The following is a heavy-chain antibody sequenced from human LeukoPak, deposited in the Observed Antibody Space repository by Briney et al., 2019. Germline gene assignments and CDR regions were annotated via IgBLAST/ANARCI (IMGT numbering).Heavy chain of an antibody. Sequence: PGDSLRLSCAASGFTLSSYAMSWLRQPPGKGLEWVSAINGSDGNTYYAASVKSRFTITRDNCKSTLYMQMNSLRAEDTGVYYCAATRTYYYDSSGSTYNWFDPWGQGTLGTVSS. J-gene: IGHJ5*02. D-gene: IGHD3-22*01. V-gene: IGHV3-23*01. CDR2: INGSDGNT. CDR1: GFTLSSYA. CDR3: AATRTYYYDSSGSTYNWFDP.